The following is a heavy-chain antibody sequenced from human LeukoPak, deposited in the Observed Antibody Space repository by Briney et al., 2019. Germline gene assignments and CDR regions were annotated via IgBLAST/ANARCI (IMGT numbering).Heavy chain of an antibody. V-gene: IGHV1-2*02. CDR2: INPNSGGT. CDR1: GYTFTGYY. Sequence: GASVKVSCKASGYTFTGYYMHWVRQAPGQGLEWMGWINPNSGGTNYAQKFQGRVTMTRDTSISTAYMELSRLSSVTAADTAVYYCARVTGYMTEDYFDYRGQGTLVTVSS. D-gene: IGHD6-13*01. J-gene: IGHJ4*02. CDR3: ARVTGYMTEDYFDY.